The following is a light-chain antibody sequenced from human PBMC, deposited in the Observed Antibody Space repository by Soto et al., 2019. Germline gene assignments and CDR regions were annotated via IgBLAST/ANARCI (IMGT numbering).Light chain of an antibody. CDR1: QSLSTN. CDR2: GAS. V-gene: IGKV3-15*01. CDR3: QQYDNWPLT. Sequence: EIVMTQSPATLSVSPGERATLSRRASQSLSTNLAWYQQKPGQAPRLLLYGASTRATGIPARFSGSGSGTEFTLTISSLQSEDFAVYYCQQYDNWPLTFGGGTKVEIK. J-gene: IGKJ4*01.